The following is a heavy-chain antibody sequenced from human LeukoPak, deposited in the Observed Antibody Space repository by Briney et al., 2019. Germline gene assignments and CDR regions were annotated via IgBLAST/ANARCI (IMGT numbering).Heavy chain of an antibody. D-gene: IGHD5-24*01. J-gene: IGHJ4*02. CDR1: GGSISSSSYY. CDR2: IYYSGST. Sequence: SETLSLTCTVSGGSISSSSYYWGWIRQPPGKGLEWIGSIYYSGSTYYNPSLKSRVTISVDTSKNQFSLKVSSVTAADTTVYYCARQPHGLQFADYWGRGALVTVSS. CDR3: ARQPHGLQFADY. V-gene: IGHV4-39*01.